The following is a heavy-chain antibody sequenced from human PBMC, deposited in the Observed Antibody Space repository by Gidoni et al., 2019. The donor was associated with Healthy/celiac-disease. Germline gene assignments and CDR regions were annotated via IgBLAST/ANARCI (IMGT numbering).Heavy chain of an antibody. D-gene: IGHD3-22*01. CDR1: GSSLSSGYY. CDR3: ARTIVVVQVGYFDY. Sequence: QVQPQESGPGLVMPSATLSLTCAVSGSSLSSGYYWGWIRQPPGKGLEWIGSIYHSGSTYYNPSLKSRVTRSVDTSKSQCSLKLSSVTAADTAVYYCARTIVVVQVGYFDYWGQGTLVTVSS. J-gene: IGHJ4*02. CDR2: IYHSGST. V-gene: IGHV4-38-2*01.